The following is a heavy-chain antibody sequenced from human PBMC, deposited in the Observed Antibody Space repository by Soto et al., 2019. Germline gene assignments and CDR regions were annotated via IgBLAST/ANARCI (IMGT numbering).Heavy chain of an antibody. CDR1: GDSVSSNSAA. D-gene: IGHD1-1*01. V-gene: IGHV6-1*01. Sequence: KQSQTLSLTCAISGDSVSSNSAAWNWIRQSPSRGLGWLGRTYYRSKLNNDYAGSGKSRITINPDISKIQFSLQLNSVTPEDTAVYSCARDLVSGTGMSNPLCSNWFDPWGQGTLVTVSS. CDR3: ARDLVSGTGMSNPLCSNWFDP. CDR2: TYYRSKLNN. J-gene: IGHJ5*02.